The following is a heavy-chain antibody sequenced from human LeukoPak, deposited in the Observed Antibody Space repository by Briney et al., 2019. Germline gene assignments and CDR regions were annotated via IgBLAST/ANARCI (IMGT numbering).Heavy chain of an antibody. J-gene: IGHJ4*02. CDR1: GDSISSYTDH. Sequence: SDTLSLTCTVSGDSISSYTDHWGWIRQPPARGLEWIRSVSYSRSTSYTPSLKSRVTMSVDTSKNQLSLKLSSVTAADPAVYYCARQGYTAVAFDYWGQGTLVSVSS. CDR2: VSYSRST. D-gene: IGHD3-16*02. CDR3: ARQGYTAVAFDY. V-gene: IGHV4-39*01.